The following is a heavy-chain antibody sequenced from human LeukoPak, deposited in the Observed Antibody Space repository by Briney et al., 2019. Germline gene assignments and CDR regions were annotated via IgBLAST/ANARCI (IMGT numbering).Heavy chain of an antibody. D-gene: IGHD3-10*01. CDR1: GFTFSDYA. CDR2: IKQDGSEK. J-gene: IGHJ4*02. CDR3: ARDSRGAFDY. V-gene: IGHV3-7*01. Sequence: GGSLRLSCVASGFTFSDYAMNWVRQAPGKGLEWVANIKQDGSEKYYVDSVKGRFTISRDNAKNSLYLQMNSLRAEDTAVYYCARDSRGAFDYWGQGTLVTVSS.